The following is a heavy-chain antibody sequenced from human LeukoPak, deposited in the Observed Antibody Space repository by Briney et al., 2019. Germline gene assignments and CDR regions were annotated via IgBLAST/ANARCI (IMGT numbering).Heavy chain of an antibody. V-gene: IGHV3-21*01. CDR1: GFTFSSYI. CDR3: ASDEGNYFDY. J-gene: IGHJ4*02. CDR2: ISRNSTYI. Sequence: PGGSLRLSCAASGFTFSSYIMNWVRQAPGKGLEWVASISRNSTYIHYADSVKGRFTISRDNARNSLFLQMNSLRAKDTAIYYCASDEGNYFDYWGQGTLVTVSS.